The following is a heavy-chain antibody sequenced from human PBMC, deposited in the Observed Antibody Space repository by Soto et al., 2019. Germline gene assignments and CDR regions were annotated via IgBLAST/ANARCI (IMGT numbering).Heavy chain of an antibody. CDR3: ARAQLLYEGGYYYYYGMDV. CDR2: INHSGST. D-gene: IGHD2-2*02. V-gene: IGHV4-34*01. J-gene: IGHJ6*02. Sequence: QVQLQQWGAGLLKPSETLSLTCAVYGGSFSGYYWSWIRQPPGKGLEWIGEINHSGSTNYNPSLKSRVTISVDTSKNQFSLKLSYVTAADTAVYYCARAQLLYEGGYYYYYGMDVWGQGTTVTVSS. CDR1: GGSFSGYY.